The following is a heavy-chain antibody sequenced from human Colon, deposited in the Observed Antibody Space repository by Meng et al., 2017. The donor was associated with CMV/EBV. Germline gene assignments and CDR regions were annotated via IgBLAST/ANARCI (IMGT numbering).Heavy chain of an antibody. D-gene: IGHD3-3*01. V-gene: IGHV2-5*01. Sequence: SGPTLLKPTQTLTLTCTFSGFSLHTSTVAVGWFRQPPGKALEWLALFYWNDDERYSPSLRNRLTITKGTSKNQLVLTMTNMDPVDTATYFCAHRRTIFGGFDPWGQGSLVTVSS. J-gene: IGHJ5*02. CDR3: AHRRTIFGGFDP. CDR2: FYWNDDE. CDR1: GFSLHTSTVA.